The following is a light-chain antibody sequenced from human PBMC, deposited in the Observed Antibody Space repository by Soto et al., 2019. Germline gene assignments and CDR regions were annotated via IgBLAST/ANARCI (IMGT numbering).Light chain of an antibody. CDR1: SSDVGGYNY. CDR2: EVS. V-gene: IGLV2-14*01. CDR3: SSYTGSNNSYV. J-gene: IGLJ1*01. Sequence: QSALTQPASVSGSPGQSITISCTGTSSDVGGYNYVSWYQQHPGKAPKLMIYEVSNRPSRVSNRFSGSKSGNTASLTISGLQAEDEADYYCSSYTGSNNSYVFGTGTKGTVL.